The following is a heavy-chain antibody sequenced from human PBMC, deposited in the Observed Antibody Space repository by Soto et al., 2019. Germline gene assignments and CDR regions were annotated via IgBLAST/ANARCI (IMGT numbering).Heavy chain of an antibody. V-gene: IGHV1-8*01. D-gene: IGHD1-26*01. CDR3: ARAYGVGACDF. CDR1: GYTFRSYD. CDR2: VHPNTGNT. J-gene: IGHJ4*02. Sequence: QVQLVQSGAEVTKPGSSVKVSCTGSGYTFRSYDIHWVRQATGQGLEWMGWVHPNTGNTGYAQKFQVRVTMTTHMSKSSAYMEVNSLTSDDTAIYYCARAYGVGACDFWGQGALVSGSS.